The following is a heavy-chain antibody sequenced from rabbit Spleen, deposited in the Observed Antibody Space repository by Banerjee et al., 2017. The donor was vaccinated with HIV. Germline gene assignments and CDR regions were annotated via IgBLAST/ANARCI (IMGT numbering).Heavy chain of an antibody. D-gene: IGHD8-1*01. CDR3: ARDSGSSFSSYGMDL. CDR1: GVSFSFNSY. J-gene: IGHJ6*01. V-gene: IGHV1S40*01. CDR2: IDTGSSGFT. Sequence: QSLEESGGDLVKPGASLTLTCKASGVSFSFNSYMCWVRQAPGKGLEWIACIDTGSSGFTYFASWAKGRFTISKTSSTTVTLQMTSLTAADTATYFCARDSGSSFSSYGMDLWGQGTLVTVS.